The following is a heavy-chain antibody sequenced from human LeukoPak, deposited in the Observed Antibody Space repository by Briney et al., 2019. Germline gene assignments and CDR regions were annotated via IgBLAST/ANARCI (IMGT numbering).Heavy chain of an antibody. CDR1: GYTFTAHA. CDR3: ASKPRGESRPFDY. D-gene: IGHD3-16*01. CDR2: INVANGDT. J-gene: IGHJ4*03. V-gene: IGHV1-3*01. Sequence: GASVKVSCKASGYTFTAHAVHWVRQAPGQRLEWMGWINVANGDTGYSQRFQDRVTITRDTSASTGYMEMSSLISEDTAVYYCASKPRGESRPFDYWGQGTTVTVSS.